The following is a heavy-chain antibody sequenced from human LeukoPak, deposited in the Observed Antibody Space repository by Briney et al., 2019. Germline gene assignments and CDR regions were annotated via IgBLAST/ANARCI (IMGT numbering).Heavy chain of an antibody. V-gene: IGHV3-23*01. J-gene: IGHJ4*02. CDR3: AKESGSYYRLGPFYY. Sequence: PGGSLRLSCAASGFTFSSYWMSWVRQAPGKGLEWVSAISGSGGSTYYADSVKGRFTISRDNSKNTLYLQMNSLRAEDTAVYYCAKESGSYYRLGPFYYWGQGTLVTVSS. D-gene: IGHD1-26*01. CDR2: ISGSGGST. CDR1: GFTFSSYW.